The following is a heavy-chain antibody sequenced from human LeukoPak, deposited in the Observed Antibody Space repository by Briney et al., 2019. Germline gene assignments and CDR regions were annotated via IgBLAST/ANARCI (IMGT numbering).Heavy chain of an antibody. CDR1: GGSISSYY. D-gene: IGHD5-18*01. Sequence: SETLSLTCTDPGGSISSYYWSWIRQPPGKGLEWIGYIYYSGSTNYNPSLKSRVTISVDTSKNQFSLKLSSVTAADTAVYYCARDKGLGSYGSEFDYWGQGTLVTVSS. CDR3: ARDKGLGSYGSEFDY. CDR2: IYYSGST. J-gene: IGHJ4*02. V-gene: IGHV4-59*01.